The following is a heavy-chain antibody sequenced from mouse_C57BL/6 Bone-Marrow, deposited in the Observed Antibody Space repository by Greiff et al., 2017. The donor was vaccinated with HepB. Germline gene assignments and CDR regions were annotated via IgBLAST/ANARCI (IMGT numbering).Heavy chain of an antibody. CDR3: ARSSEFFDY. V-gene: IGHV5-6*01. Sequence: EVQVVESGGDLVKPGGSLKLSCAASGFTFSSYGMSWVRQTPDKRLEWVATISSGGSYTYYPDSVKGRFTISRDNAKNTLYLQMSSLKSEDTAMYYCARSSEFFDYWGQGTTLTVSS. CDR1: GFTFSSYG. CDR2: ISSGGSYT. J-gene: IGHJ2*01. D-gene: IGHD1-1*01.